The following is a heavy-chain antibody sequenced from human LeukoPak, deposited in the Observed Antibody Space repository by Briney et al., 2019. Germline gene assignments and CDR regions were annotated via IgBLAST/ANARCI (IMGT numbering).Heavy chain of an antibody. V-gene: IGHV4-39*01. CDR3: ARWEESDAFDI. Sequence: SETLSLTCTVSGGSIRRSNYYWGWIRQPPGKGLEWIGSIYYSGSTNYNPSLKSRVTISVDTSKNQFSLKLSSVTAADTATYYCARWEESDAFDIWGQGTVVTVSS. CDR2: IYYSGST. CDR1: GGSIRRSNYY. D-gene: IGHD1-26*01. J-gene: IGHJ3*02.